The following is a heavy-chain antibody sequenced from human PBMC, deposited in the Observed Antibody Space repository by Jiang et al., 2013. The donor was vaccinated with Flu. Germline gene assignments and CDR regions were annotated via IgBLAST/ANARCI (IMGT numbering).Heavy chain of an antibody. V-gene: IGHV4-34*01. D-gene: IGHD1-20*01. J-gene: IGHJ3*02. CDR3: ARDLHNFHDAFDI. CDR2: INHSGST. CDR1: GGSFSGYY. Sequence: LLKPSETLSLTCAVYGGSFSGYYWSWIRQPPGKGLEWIGEINHSGSTNYNPSLKSRVTISVDTSKNRFSLKLSSVTAADTAVYYCARDLHNFHDAFDIWGQGTMVTVSS.